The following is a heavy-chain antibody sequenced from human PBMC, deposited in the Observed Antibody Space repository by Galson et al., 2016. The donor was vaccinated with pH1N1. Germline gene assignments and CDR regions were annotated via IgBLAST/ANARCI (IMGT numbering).Heavy chain of an antibody. J-gene: IGHJ5*02. V-gene: IGHV1-2*02. CDR2: INPNNGGT. Sequence: KVSCKASGYTFTGYFMHWVRQAPGQGLEWMGWINPNNGGTNYAQKFRGRVTLTRDASISTAYMELSRLRSDDTAVYYCARDLYYDTSGYYPLDPWGQGTLVTVSS. CDR1: GYTFTGYF. CDR3: ARDLYYDTSGYYPLDP. D-gene: IGHD3-22*01.